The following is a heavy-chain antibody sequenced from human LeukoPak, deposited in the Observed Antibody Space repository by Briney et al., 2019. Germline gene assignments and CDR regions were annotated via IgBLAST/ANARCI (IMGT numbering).Heavy chain of an antibody. V-gene: IGHV1-69*04. Sequence: SVKVSFKASGGTFSSYAISWVRQAPGQGLEWMGRIIPILGIANYAQKFQGRVTITADKSTSTAYMELSSLRSEDTAVYYCARDEVVGATIDYWGQGTLVTVSS. CDR1: GGTFSSYA. CDR2: IIPILGIA. J-gene: IGHJ4*02. D-gene: IGHD1-26*01. CDR3: ARDEVVGATIDY.